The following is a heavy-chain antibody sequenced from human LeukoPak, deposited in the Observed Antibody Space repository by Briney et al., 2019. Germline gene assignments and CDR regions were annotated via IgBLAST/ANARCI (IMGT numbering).Heavy chain of an antibody. CDR1: GFTFSSYA. J-gene: IGHJ3*02. Sequence: PGRSQRLSCAASGFTFSSYAMHWARQAPGKGLEWVAVMSYDGSNKYYADSVKGRFTISRDNSKNTLYLQMNSLRAEDTAVYYCAKDRLKFCSGGSCYPTHAFDIWGQGTMVTVSS. V-gene: IGHV3-30-3*01. CDR3: AKDRLKFCSGGSCYPTHAFDI. CDR2: MSYDGSNK. D-gene: IGHD2-15*01.